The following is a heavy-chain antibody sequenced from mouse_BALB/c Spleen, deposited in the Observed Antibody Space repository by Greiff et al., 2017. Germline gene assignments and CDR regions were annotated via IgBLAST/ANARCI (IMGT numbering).Heavy chain of an antibody. Sequence: EVQLQQSGPELVKTGASVKISCKASGYSFTDYYMHWVKQSPEKSFEWIGEINPSTGGTSYNQKFKGKATLTVDKSSSTAYMQLKSLTSEDSAVYYCARGASSGHRFAYWGQGTLVTVSA. V-gene: IGHV1-42*01. CDR3: ARGASSGHRFAY. D-gene: IGHD3-1*01. J-gene: IGHJ3*01. CDR1: GYSFTDYY. CDR2: INPSTGGT.